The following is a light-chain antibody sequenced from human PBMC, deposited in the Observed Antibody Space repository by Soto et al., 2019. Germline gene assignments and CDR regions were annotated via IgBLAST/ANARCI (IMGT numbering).Light chain of an antibody. Sequence: QSALTQPASVSGSPGQSITISCTGTSSDIGFYNYVSWYQQYPGKAPKVVIYEVKNRPSGVSNRFSGSKSGNTASLTISGLQADEEADYYCCSYTSSSTLYVFGTGTKLTVL. CDR3: CSYTSSSTLYV. CDR1: SSDIGFYNY. CDR2: EVK. V-gene: IGLV2-14*01. J-gene: IGLJ1*01.